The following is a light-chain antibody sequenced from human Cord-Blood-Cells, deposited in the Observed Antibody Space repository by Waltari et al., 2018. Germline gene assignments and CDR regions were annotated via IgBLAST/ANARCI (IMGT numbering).Light chain of an antibody. CDR3: QQYGSSPRIT. CDR2: GAS. CDR1: QSVSSSY. J-gene: IGKJ3*01. V-gene: IGKV3-20*01. Sequence: VLTQSPGTLSSSPGQRATLSCRASQSVSSSYLAWYQQKPGQAPRLLIYGASSRATGIPDRFSGSGSGTDFTLTISRLEPEDFAVYYCQQYGSSPRITFGPGTKVDIK.